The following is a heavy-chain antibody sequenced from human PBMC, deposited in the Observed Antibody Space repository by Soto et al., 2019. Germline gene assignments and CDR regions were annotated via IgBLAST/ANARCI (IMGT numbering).Heavy chain of an antibody. CDR3: AQLLTPFDY. CDR2: ISSSSSYI. J-gene: IGHJ4*02. Sequence: EVQLVESGGGLVKPGGSLRLSCAASGFTFSSYSMNWVRQAPGKGLEWVSSISSSSSYIYYADSVKGRFTISRDNAKNSLYLQMNSLRAEDTAVYSCAQLLTPFDYWGQGTLVTVSS. D-gene: IGHD1-26*01. V-gene: IGHV3-21*01. CDR1: GFTFSSYS.